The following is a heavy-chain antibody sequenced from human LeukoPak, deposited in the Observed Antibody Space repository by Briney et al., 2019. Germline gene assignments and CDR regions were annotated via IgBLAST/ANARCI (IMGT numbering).Heavy chain of an antibody. Sequence: SETLSLTCTVYGGSVSSSSHYWDWIRQPPGKGLEWIGSVYYTGTTYHNPSLKGRVSISVDTSKNQFSLKLNSVTAADTAVFYCARHYADYVEFWGQGTLVSVSS. CDR1: GGSVSSSSHY. CDR3: ARHYADYVEF. CDR2: VYYTGTT. D-gene: IGHD4-17*01. J-gene: IGHJ4*02. V-gene: IGHV4-39*01.